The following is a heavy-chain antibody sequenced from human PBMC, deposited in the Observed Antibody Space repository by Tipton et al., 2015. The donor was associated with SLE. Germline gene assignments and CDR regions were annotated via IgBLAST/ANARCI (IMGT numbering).Heavy chain of an antibody. Sequence: QVQLVQSGAEVKKPGASLRVSCKASGYTFTGYFIDWVRQAPGQGPEWMGRINPNTGGTKYVQKFQGWVTMTTDTSVSTAYMEVNRLTYDGTAVYYCARGYASWYSDYWGQGTLVTVSS. CDR1: GYTFTGYF. J-gene: IGHJ4*02. V-gene: IGHV1-2*04. CDR2: INPNTGGT. CDR3: ARGYASWYSDY. D-gene: IGHD6-13*01.